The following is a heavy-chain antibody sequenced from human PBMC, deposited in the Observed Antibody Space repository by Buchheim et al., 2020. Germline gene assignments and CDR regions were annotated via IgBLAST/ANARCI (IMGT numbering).Heavy chain of an antibody. CDR1: GFTFGRYW. D-gene: IGHD6-19*01. Sequence: EVQLVEAGGGLVQPGGSLRLSCVASGFTFGRYWMHWVRQTPGEGLVWVSRISGDGSTTAYADSVKGRFTSSRDNAKNTLYLQMNSLRVEDTAVYYCARFATITVAGIYYSSAMDVWGRGTT. J-gene: IGHJ6*02. CDR3: ARFATITVAGIYYSSAMDV. CDR2: ISGDGSTT. V-gene: IGHV3-74*01.